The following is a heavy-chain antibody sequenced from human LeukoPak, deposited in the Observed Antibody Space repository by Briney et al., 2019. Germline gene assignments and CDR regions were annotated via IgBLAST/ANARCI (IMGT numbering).Heavy chain of an antibody. D-gene: IGHD3-10*01. CDR2: IKSKGDGETT. CDR1: GFTFNNAW. Sequence: GGSLRLSCAASGFTFNNAWMSWVRQAPGEGLEWVGRIKSKGDGETTDYAAPVKGRFTMSRDDSKATLYLQMNYLETEDTAVYFCTTDLGLTMIRGVIVFWGQGTLVTVSS. CDR3: TTDLGLTMIRGVIVF. V-gene: IGHV3-15*01. J-gene: IGHJ4*02.